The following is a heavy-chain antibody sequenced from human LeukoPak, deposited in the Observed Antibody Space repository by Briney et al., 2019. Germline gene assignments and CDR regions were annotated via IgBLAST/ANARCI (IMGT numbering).Heavy chain of an antibody. CDR1: GFTFSSYS. V-gene: IGHV3-21*01. Sequence: GGSLRLSCAASGFTFSSYSMNWVRQAPGKGLEWVSSISSSSSYIYYADSVKGRFTISRDNAKNSLYLQMNSLRAEDTAVYYCARARCSYYDYVWGSYRPCWFDPWGQGTLDTVSS. J-gene: IGHJ5*02. CDR2: ISSSSSYI. D-gene: IGHD3-16*02. CDR3: ARARCSYYDYVWGSYRPCWFDP.